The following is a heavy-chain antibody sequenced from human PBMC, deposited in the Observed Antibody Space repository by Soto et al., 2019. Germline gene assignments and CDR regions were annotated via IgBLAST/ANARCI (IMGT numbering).Heavy chain of an antibody. J-gene: IGHJ3*02. CDR1: GGSFSAHY. Sequence: SETLSLTCGLYGGSFSAHYWTWIRQSPGKGLEWIGEINHSGSTNYNPSLKSRLTISVDTSKNQFSLMLSSMTAADTAVYYCTGGTNAIRGVTMSLDAFDIWGQGTVVTVSS. CDR3: TGGTNAIRGVTMSLDAFDI. V-gene: IGHV4-34*01. D-gene: IGHD3-10*01. CDR2: INHSGST.